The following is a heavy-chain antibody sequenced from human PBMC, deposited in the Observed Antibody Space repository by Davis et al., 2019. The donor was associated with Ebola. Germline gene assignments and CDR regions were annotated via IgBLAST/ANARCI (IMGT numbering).Heavy chain of an antibody. Sequence: AASVKVSCKAFGFTFSASAMQWVRQARGQRLEWIGSIVVGSGNTNYAQKFRQRVTMTRDMSTSTVYMELRSLRSDDTAVYYCARADSVAGGSYWGQGTLVTVSS. D-gene: IGHD6-19*01. V-gene: IGHV1-58*02. CDR2: IVVGSGNT. CDR3: ARADSVAGGSY. CDR1: GFTFSASA. J-gene: IGHJ4*02.